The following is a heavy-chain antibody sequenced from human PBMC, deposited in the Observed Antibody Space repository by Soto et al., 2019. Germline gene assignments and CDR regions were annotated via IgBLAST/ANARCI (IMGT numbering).Heavy chain of an antibody. V-gene: IGHV2-5*02. D-gene: IGHD2-15*01. CDR2: IYWEDDK. J-gene: IGHJ4*02. CDR1: GFSLSTSGVG. Sequence: QITLKESGPTLVKPTQTLTLTCTFSGFSLSTSGVGVGWIRQPPGKALEWLALIYWEDDKRYSTSLKSRLTSTKDTSTNQVVLTMTNMDPVDTATYYCAHSPTTGGYGSGGSCHFDYWGQGTLVTVSP. CDR3: AHSPTTGGYGSGGSCHFDY.